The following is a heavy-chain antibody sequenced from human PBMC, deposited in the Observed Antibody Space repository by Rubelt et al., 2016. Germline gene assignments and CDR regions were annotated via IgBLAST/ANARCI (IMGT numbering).Heavy chain of an antibody. V-gene: IGHV4-38-2*02. J-gene: IGHJ4*02. Sequence: KPSETLSLTCTVSDYSISSGYYWGWIRQSPGKGLEWIGSIHHSGSTYYSSSLKSRVTISVDTSKNQFSLRLTSVTAADTAVYYCTRDPPQSVARGYWGQGTLVTVSS. CDR3: TRDPPQSVARGY. CDR1: DYSISSGYY. CDR2: IHHSGST. D-gene: IGHD2-15*01.